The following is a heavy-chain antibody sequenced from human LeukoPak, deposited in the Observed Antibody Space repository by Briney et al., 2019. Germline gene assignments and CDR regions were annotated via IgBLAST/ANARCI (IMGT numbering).Heavy chain of an antibody. CDR2: IYYSGST. Sequence: PSETLSLTCTVSGGSIRSTSYYWGWIRQPPGKGLEWIGGIYYSGSTYYNPPLKSRVTISVDTSKNQFSLKLSSVTAADTAVYYCARRAYGDYDHYFDYWGQGTLVTVSS. D-gene: IGHD4-17*01. J-gene: IGHJ4*02. CDR1: GGSIRSTSYY. CDR3: ARRAYGDYDHYFDY. V-gene: IGHV4-39*01.